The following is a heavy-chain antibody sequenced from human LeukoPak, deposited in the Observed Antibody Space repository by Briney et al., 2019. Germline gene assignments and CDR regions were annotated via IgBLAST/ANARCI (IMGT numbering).Heavy chain of an antibody. Sequence: SETLSLTCTVSGGSISSYYWSWLRQPPGQGLEWIGYIYYSGSTNYNPSLKSRVTISVDTSKNQFSLKLSSVTAADTAVYYCASLAGGDGSNLGAYFDYWGQGTLVTVSS. CDR2: IYYSGST. D-gene: IGHD5-24*01. CDR3: ASLAGGDGSNLGAYFDY. CDR1: GGSISSYY. V-gene: IGHV4-59*01. J-gene: IGHJ4*02.